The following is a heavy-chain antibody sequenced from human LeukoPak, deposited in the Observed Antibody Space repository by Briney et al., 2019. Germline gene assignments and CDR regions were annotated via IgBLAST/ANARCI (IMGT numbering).Heavy chain of an antibody. Sequence: GESLKISCKGSGHTFTSYWIAWVRQMPGKGLEWMGIIYPGDSDTRYSPSFQGQVTISADKSISTAYLQWSSLKASDTAMYYCARHSAHRQQLVWGQGTLVTVSS. CDR1: GHTFTSYW. CDR3: ARHSAHRQQLV. V-gene: IGHV5-51*01. J-gene: IGHJ4*02. D-gene: IGHD6-13*01. CDR2: IYPGDSDT.